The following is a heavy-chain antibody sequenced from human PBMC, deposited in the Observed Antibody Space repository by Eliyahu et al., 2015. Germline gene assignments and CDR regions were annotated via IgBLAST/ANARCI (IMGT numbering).Heavy chain of an antibody. CDR2: THHSGST. CDR3: ASQLRLVQGLLDV. CDR1: GYSISSGYY. J-gene: IGHJ6*02. V-gene: IGHV4-38-2*01. D-gene: IGHD3-10*01. Sequence: QVQLQESGPGLVKPSETLSLTCAVSGYSISSGYYWGWIPQPPGKGLEWIGSTHHSGSTYYNPSLKSRITISVDTSKNQFSLKLSSVTAADTAVYYCASQLRLVQGLLDVWGQGTTVTVSS.